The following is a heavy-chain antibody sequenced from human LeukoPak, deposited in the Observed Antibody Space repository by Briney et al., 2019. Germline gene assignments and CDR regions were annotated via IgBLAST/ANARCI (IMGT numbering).Heavy chain of an antibody. V-gene: IGHV4-59*01. Sequence: SETLSLTCTVSGGSIISYYWNWIRQPPGKGLEWIGYIHNSGSTNYKPSLKSRVTMSVDTSKSQFSLKLSSVTAADTAVYYCARGSIPDYWGQGTLVTVSS. CDR2: IHNSGST. J-gene: IGHJ4*02. CDR3: ARGSIPDY. D-gene: IGHD1-26*01. CDR1: GGSIISYY.